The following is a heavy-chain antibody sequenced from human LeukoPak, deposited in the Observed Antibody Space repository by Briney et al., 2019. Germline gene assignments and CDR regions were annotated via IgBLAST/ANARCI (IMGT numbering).Heavy chain of an antibody. CDR2: IYYSGST. J-gene: IGHJ3*02. D-gene: IGHD6-19*01. CDR3: ARHSWRYSSGWYAFDI. V-gene: IGHV4-39*01. CDR1: GGSISSSSYY. Sequence: SETLSLTCTVSGGSISSSSYYWGWIRQPPVKGLEWIGSIYYSGSTYYNPSLKSRVTISVDTSKNQFSLKLSSVTAADTAVYYCARHSWRYSSGWYAFDIWGQGTMVTVSS.